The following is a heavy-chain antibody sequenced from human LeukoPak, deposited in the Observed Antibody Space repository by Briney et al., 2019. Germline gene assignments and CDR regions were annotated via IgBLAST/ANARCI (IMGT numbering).Heavy chain of an antibody. V-gene: IGHV4-34*01. J-gene: IGHJ4*02. CDR2: INHSGST. D-gene: IGHD1-26*01. CDR3: ARHGVGAAERDY. Sequence: SETLSLTCAVYGGSFSGYYWSWIRQPPGKGLEWIGEINHSGSTNYNPSLKSRVTISVGTSKNQFSLKLSSVTAADTAVYYCARHGVGAAERDYWGQGTLVTVSS. CDR1: GGSFSGYY.